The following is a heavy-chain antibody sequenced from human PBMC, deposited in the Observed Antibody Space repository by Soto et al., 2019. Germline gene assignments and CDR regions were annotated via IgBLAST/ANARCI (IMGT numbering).Heavy chain of an antibody. J-gene: IGHJ4*02. CDR3: AIGVRGVRPLDH. Sequence: QVQLVQSGAEVKKPGASVKVSCKASGYTFTSYGISWVRQAPGQGLEWMGWISAYNGNTTYAQKLQGRVTMTTDTCTSTAHMMLRRLRSDHTAVYYCAIGVRGVRPLDHWGQGTLVTGSS. CDR2: ISAYNGNT. V-gene: IGHV1-18*01. D-gene: IGHD3-10*01. CDR1: GYTFTSYG.